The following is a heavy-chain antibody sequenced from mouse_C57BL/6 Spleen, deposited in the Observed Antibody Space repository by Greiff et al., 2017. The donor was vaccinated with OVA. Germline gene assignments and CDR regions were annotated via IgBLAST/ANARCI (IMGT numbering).Heavy chain of an antibody. Sequence: VQLQQSGPELVKPGASVKISCKASGYTFTDYYMNWVKQSHGQSLEWIGDINPNNGGTSYNQKFKGKATLTVDKSSSTAYMELRSLTSEDSAVYYCARGEIYDGYLGDWGQGTSVTVSS. CDR3: ARGEIYDGYLGD. D-gene: IGHD2-3*01. CDR2: INPNNGGT. J-gene: IGHJ4*01. CDR1: GYTFTDYY. V-gene: IGHV1-26*01.